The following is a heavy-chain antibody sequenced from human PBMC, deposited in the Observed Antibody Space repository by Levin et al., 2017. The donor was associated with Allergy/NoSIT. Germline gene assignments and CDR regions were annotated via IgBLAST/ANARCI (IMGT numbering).Heavy chain of an antibody. D-gene: IGHD3-3*01. CDR2: MNPNSGNT. CDR3: ARGSFWSGSNVLEYYYGLDV. V-gene: IGHV1-8*01. Sequence: GGSLRLSCKASGYTFTSYDINWVRQATGQGLEWMGWMNPNSGNTGYAQKFQGRVTMTRNTSISTAYMELSSLRSEDTAVYYCARGSFWSGSNVLEYYYGLDVWGQGTTVTVSS. CDR1: GYTFTSYD. J-gene: IGHJ6*02.